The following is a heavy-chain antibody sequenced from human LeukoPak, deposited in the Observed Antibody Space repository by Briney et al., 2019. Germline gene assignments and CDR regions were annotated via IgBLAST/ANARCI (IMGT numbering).Heavy chain of an antibody. CDR1: GFTFSAYA. V-gene: IGHV3-23*01. D-gene: IGHD6-13*01. CDR3: ARTGIAAAGSPFDY. Sequence: GGSLRLSCAASGFTFSAYAMSWVRQAPGKGLEWVSASSGSGGTTYYADSLKGRFTISRDNAKNTLYLQMNSLRAEDTAVYYCARTGIAAAGSPFDYWGQGTLVTVSS. J-gene: IGHJ4*02. CDR2: SSGSGGTT.